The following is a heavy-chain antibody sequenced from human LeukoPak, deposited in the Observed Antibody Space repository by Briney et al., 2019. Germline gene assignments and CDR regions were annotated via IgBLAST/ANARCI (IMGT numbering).Heavy chain of an antibody. CDR2: VKSDGSTT. V-gene: IGHV3-74*01. J-gene: IGHJ4*02. CDR1: GFTFSTYW. CDR3: ARAFSGPDS. Sequence: GGSLGLACAASGFTFSTYWMDWVRQAPGKGLVWVSRVKSDGSTTVYADSVKGRFTISRDNVKNTVYLQMSSLRVEDTGVYYCARAFSGPDSWGQGTLVTVSS. D-gene: IGHD2/OR15-2a*01.